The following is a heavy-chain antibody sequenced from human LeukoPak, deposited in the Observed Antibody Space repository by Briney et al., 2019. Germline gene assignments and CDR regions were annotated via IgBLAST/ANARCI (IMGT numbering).Heavy chain of an antibody. V-gene: IGHV1-2*02. D-gene: IGHD1-1*01. CDR1: GYTFTGYY. CDR3: ARDKQLDWAHYHYCYMDV. J-gene: IGHJ6*03. Sequence: ASVKVSCQASGYTFTGYYMHWVRQAPGQGLEWMGGINPNSGGTKYAQKFQGRVTMTRDTSISTVYMELSRLRSDDTAVYYCARDKQLDWAHYHYCYMDVWGKGTTVTVSS. CDR2: INPNSGGT.